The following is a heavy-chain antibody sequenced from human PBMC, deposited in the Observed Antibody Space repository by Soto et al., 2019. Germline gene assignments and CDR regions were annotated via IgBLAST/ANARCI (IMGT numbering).Heavy chain of an antibody. CDR3: ARIRDYYASPITIRPWFDP. D-gene: IGHD3-16*01. Sequence: SETLSLTCIVSGDSISNNYWSWIRQPPGKGPGWIGYIYHSGNTNYNPSLKSRVTISVDTSKNQFSLKLSSLTAADTAVYYCARIRDYYASPITIRPWFDPWGQGTLVTVS. V-gene: IGHV4-59*01. CDR2: IYHSGNT. J-gene: IGHJ5*02. CDR1: GDSISNNY.